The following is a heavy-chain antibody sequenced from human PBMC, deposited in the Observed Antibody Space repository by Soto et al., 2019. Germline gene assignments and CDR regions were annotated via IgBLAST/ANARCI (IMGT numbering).Heavy chain of an antibody. CDR3: ARVVSPATIDPGFEF. V-gene: IGHV4-61*08. CDR1: GGSVITGDYY. D-gene: IGHD2-2*01. CDR2: VFYTGGT. Sequence: SETLSLTCSVSGGSVITGDYYWTWMRQPPGKGLEWIGYVFYTGGTHYNPSLKSRLTISVDTSKNQLSLRLTSVTAADTAVYHCARVVSPATIDPGFEFWGQGILVTVSS. J-gene: IGHJ4*02.